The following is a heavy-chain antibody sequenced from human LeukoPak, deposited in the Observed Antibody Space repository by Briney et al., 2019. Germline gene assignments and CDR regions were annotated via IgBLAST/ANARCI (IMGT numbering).Heavy chain of an antibody. CDR2: INSDGGST. Sequence: RGSLRLSCAASGFTFSSYGMHWVRQAPGKGLVWVSRINSDGGSTTYADSVKGRFTISRDNAKNTLYLQMNSLRAEDTAVYHCARGPGGILGWFDPWGQGTLVTVSS. CDR3: ARGPGGILGWFDP. D-gene: IGHD3-16*01. CDR1: GFTFSSYG. J-gene: IGHJ5*02. V-gene: IGHV3-74*01.